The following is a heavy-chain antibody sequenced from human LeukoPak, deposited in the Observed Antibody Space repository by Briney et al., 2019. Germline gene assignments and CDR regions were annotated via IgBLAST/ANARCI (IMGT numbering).Heavy chain of an antibody. CDR3: ARVCSGGSCDDY. V-gene: IGHV3-21*01. D-gene: IGHD2-15*01. J-gene: IGHJ4*02. CDR1: GFTFSSYR. CDR2: ISSSSSYI. Sequence: PGGSLRLSCAASGFTFSSYRMNWVRQAPGKGLEWVSSISSSSSYIYYADSVKGRFTISRDNAKNSLYLQMNSLRAEDTAVYYCARVCSGGSCDDYWGQGTLVTVSS.